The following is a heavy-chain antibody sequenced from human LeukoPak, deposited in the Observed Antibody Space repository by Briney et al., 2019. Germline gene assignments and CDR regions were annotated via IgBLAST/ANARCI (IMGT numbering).Heavy chain of an antibody. D-gene: IGHD2-8*01. CDR1: GGSVSSASNY. CDR3: SRENGAFSPFGY. V-gene: IGHV4-61*01. J-gene: IGHJ4*02. CDR2: IYYGGNT. Sequence: SETLSLTCTVSGGSVSSASNYWSWIRQPPGKGLEWIGYIYYGGNTNYSPSLKSRVTISVDTSKNQFSLKLSSVTAADTAVYYCSRENGAFSPFGYWGQGILVTVLS.